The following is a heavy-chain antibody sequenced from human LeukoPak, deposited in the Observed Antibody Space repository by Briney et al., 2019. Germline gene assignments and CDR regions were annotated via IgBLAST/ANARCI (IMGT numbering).Heavy chain of an antibody. CDR3: ARGITILNWFDP. CDR2: IYTSGST. D-gene: IGHD3-9*01. V-gene: IGHV4-61*02. J-gene: IGHJ5*02. Sequence: SQTLSLTCTVPGGSISSGSYYWSWIRQPAGKGLEWIGRIYTSGSTNYIPSLKGRVTISVDTYKNQFSLKLSSVTDADTAVYYCARGITILNWFDPWGQGTLVTVSS. CDR1: GGSISSGSYY.